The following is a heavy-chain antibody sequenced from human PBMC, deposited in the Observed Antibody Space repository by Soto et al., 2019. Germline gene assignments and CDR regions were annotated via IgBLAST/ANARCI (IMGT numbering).Heavy chain of an antibody. V-gene: IGHV1-18*04. CDR1: GYTFTSYG. CDR2: ISAYNGNT. CDR3: ARAPITGTTSYNWFDH. D-gene: IGHD1-20*01. Sequence: ASVKVSCKASGYTFTSYGISWVRQAPGQGLEWMGWISAYNGNTNYAQRLQGRVTMTTDTSTSTAYMELRSLRSDDTAVYYCARAPITGTTSYNWFDHWGQGTLVTVSS. J-gene: IGHJ5*02.